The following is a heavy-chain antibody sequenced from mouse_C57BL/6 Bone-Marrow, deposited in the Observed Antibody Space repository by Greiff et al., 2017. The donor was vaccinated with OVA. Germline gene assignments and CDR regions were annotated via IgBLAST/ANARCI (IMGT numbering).Heavy chain of an antibody. Sequence: EVMLVESGGGLVKPGGSLKLSCAASGFTFSDYGMHWVRQAPEKGLEWVAYISSGSSTIYYADTVKGRFTISRDNAKNTLFLQMTSLRSEDTAMYDCAKGGYSNYNYAMDYWGQGTSVTVSS. V-gene: IGHV5-17*01. J-gene: IGHJ4*01. CDR3: AKGGYSNYNYAMDY. CDR2: ISSGSSTI. CDR1: GFTFSDYG. D-gene: IGHD2-5*01.